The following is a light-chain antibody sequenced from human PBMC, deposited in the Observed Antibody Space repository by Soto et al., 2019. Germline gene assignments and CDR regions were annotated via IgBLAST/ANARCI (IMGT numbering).Light chain of an antibody. J-gene: IGLJ1*01. V-gene: IGLV1-44*01. CDR2: SHN. CDR1: SSNIGSNT. Sequence: QSVLTQPPSASGTPGQRVTISYSGSSSNIGSNTVNWYQQLPGTAPKLLIYSHNQRPSGVPDRFSVSKSGTSASLAISGLQSEDEADYYCATWDDSLDGYVFGTGTKVTVL. CDR3: ATWDDSLDGYV.